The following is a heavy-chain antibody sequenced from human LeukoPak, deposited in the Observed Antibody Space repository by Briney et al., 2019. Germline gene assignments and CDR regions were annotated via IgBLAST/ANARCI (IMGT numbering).Heavy chain of an antibody. CDR2: FDPEDGET. V-gene: IGHV1-24*01. CDR3: ARGSLNYYDSSGYYSHPDY. CDR1: GYTLTELS. Sequence: GASVKVSCKVSGYTLTELSMHWVRQAPGKGLEWMGGFDPEDGETIYAQKFQGRVTMTEDTSTDTAYMELSSLRSEDTAVYYCARGSLNYYDSSGYYSHPDYWGQGTLVTVSS. J-gene: IGHJ4*02. D-gene: IGHD3-22*01.